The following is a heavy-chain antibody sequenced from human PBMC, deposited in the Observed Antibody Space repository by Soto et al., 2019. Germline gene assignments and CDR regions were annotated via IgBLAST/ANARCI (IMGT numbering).Heavy chain of an antibody. Sequence: QVQLVQSGAEVKKPGSSVKVSCKASGGTFSSYAISWVRQAPGQGLEWMGGIIPIFGTANYAQKFQGRVTLTADESTSTAYMELSSLRSEDAAVYYCAREKTTVTNDYYNGMDVWGQGTTVTVSS. CDR3: AREKTTVTNDYYNGMDV. V-gene: IGHV1-69*01. D-gene: IGHD4-17*01. CDR2: IIPIFGTA. CDR1: GGTFSSYA. J-gene: IGHJ6*02.